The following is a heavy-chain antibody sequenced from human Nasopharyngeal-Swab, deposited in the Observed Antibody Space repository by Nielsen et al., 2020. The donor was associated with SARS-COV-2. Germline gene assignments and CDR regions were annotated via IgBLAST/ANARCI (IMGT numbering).Heavy chain of an antibody. V-gene: IGHV3-30*18. CDR2: ISYDGSNK. Sequence: GESLKISCAASGSTFSSYGMHWVRQAPGKGLEWAAVISYDGSNKYYADSVKGRFTISRDNSKNTLYLQMNSLRAEDTAVYYCAKARYSGSYPPPFFDYWGQGTLVTVSS. CDR3: AKARYSGSYPPPFFDY. D-gene: IGHD1-26*01. J-gene: IGHJ4*02. CDR1: GSTFSSYG.